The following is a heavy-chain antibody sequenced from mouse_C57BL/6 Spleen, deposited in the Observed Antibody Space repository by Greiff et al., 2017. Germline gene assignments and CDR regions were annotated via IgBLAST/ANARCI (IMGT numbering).Heavy chain of an antibody. J-gene: IGHJ1*03. D-gene: IGHD2-4*01. CDR1: GYTFTSYW. CDR3: ARSYDYDSHWYCDV. V-gene: IGHV1-72*01. Sequence: VQLQQPGAELVKPGASVKLSCKASGYTFTSYWMHWVKQRPGRGLEWIGRIVPNSGGTKYNEKFKSTATLTVDKPSSTAYMQLSSLTSEDSAVYYCARSYDYDSHWYCDVWGTGTTVTVSS. CDR2: IVPNSGGT.